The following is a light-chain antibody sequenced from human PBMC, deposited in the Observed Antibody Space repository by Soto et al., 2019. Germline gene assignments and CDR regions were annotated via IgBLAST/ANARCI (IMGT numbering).Light chain of an antibody. CDR3: SSYTSSSTYV. V-gene: IGLV2-14*01. J-gene: IGLJ1*01. Sequence: ALTQPASVSGSPGQSITISCTGTSSDVGGYNYVSWYQQHPGKAPKLMIYDVSNRPSGVSIRFSGSKSGNTASLTISGLQAEDEADYYCSSYTSSSTYVFGTGTKVTVL. CDR1: SSDVGGYNY. CDR2: DVS.